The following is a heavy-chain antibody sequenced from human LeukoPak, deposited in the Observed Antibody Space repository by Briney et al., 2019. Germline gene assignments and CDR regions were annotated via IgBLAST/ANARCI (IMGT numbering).Heavy chain of an antibody. Sequence: GASVKVSCKASGYTFTSYDINWVRQATGQGLEWMGWMNPNSGNTGYAQKFQGRVTITRNTSISTAYMELSSLRSEDTAVYYCARGPSIAAPSYYYYYMDVWGKGTTVTVSS. CDR1: GYTFTSYD. CDR2: MNPNSGNT. CDR3: ARGPSIAAPSYYYYYMDV. V-gene: IGHV1-8*03. J-gene: IGHJ6*03. D-gene: IGHD6-6*01.